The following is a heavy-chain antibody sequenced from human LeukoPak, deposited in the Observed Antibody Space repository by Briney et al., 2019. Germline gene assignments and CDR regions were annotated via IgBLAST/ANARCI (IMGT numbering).Heavy chain of an antibody. CDR2: IIPIFGTA. CDR3: AVTGLYNYYYYYYMDV. CDR1: GGTFSSYA. J-gene: IGHJ6*03. Sequence: RASVKVSCKASGGTFSSYAISWVRQAPGQGLEWMGRIIPIFGTANYAQKFQGRVTITTDESTSTAYMELSSLRSEDTAVYYCAVTGLYNYYYYYYMDVWGKGTTVTVSS. D-gene: IGHD7-27*01. V-gene: IGHV1-69*05.